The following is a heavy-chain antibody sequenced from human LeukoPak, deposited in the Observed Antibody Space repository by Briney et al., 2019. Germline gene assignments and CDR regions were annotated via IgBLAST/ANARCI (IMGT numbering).Heavy chain of an antibody. Sequence: PSETLSLTCTVSGGSISSSTYYWGWIRQPPGRGLEWIGTIYYRGSTYYNPSLKSRVTISVDTSNNQFSLRLSSVTAADTAVYYCARGGSGYDSFYYYGMDVWGQGTTVTVSS. CDR1: GGSISSSTYY. CDR3: ARGGSGYDSFYYYGMDV. D-gene: IGHD5-12*01. V-gene: IGHV4-39*07. J-gene: IGHJ6*02. CDR2: IYYRGST.